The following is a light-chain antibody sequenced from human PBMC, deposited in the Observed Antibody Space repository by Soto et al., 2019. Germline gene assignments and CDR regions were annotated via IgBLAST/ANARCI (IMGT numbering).Light chain of an antibody. CDR3: LQYHNLWA. Sequence: EIVVTQSPATLSLSPGERATLSCRASQSVSGDLAWYQQKPGQAPRLLIYGASTRATGIPARFSGSGSGTEFTLTISSLQSEDFTVYSCLQYHNLWAFGQGTKVDI. CDR2: GAS. CDR1: QSVSGD. J-gene: IGKJ1*01. V-gene: IGKV3-15*01.